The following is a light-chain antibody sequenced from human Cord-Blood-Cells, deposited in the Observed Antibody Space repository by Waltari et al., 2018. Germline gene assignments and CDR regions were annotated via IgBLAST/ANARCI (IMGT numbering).Light chain of an antibody. Sequence: QSALTQPRSVSGSPGQSVTISCTGTSSDVGGYNYVSWYQQHPGKAPKLMIYDVSKRPSGLPVRFSGSKSGNPASLTISGLQAEDEADYYCCSYAGSYTVFGGGTKLTVL. CDR2: DVS. V-gene: IGLV2-11*01. CDR3: CSYAGSYTV. CDR1: SSDVGGYNY. J-gene: IGLJ2*01.